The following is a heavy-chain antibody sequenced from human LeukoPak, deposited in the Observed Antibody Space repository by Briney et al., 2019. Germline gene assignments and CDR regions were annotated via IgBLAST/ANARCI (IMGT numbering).Heavy chain of an antibody. Sequence: ASVKVSCKASGYTFIDYYMHWVRQAPGQGPEWVGIINPRGGSTDYTQKFQGRVTMTSDTSTSTVYMELNSLIYEDTAVYFCARVGSAAATADYWGQGTLVTVSS. J-gene: IGHJ4*02. D-gene: IGHD6-25*01. CDR1: GYTFIDYY. V-gene: IGHV1-46*01. CDR2: INPRGGST. CDR3: ARVGSAAATADY.